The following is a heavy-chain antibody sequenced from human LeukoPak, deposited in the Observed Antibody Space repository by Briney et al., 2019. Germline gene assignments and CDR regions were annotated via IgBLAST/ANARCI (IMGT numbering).Heavy chain of an antibody. J-gene: IGHJ6*03. V-gene: IGHV4-38-2*02. Sequence: SETLSLTCTVSGYSISSGYYWGWIRQPPGKGLEWIGSIYHSGSTNYNPSLKSRVTISVDTSKNQFSLKLSSVTAADTAVYYCARAERTYYMDVWGKGTTVTISS. CDR1: GYSISSGYY. CDR2: IYHSGST. D-gene: IGHD1-14*01. CDR3: ARAERTYYMDV.